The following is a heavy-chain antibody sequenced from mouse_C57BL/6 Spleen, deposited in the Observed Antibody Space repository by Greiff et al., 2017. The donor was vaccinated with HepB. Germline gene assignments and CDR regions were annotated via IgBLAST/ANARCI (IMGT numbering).Heavy chain of an antibody. Sequence: VQLQQPGAELVRPGSSVKLSCKASGYTFTSYWMDWVKQRPGQGLEWIGNIYPSDSETHYNQKFKDKATLTVDKSSSTAYMQLSSLTSEDSAVYYCARENSNYYYFDYWGQGTTLTVSS. CDR2: IYPSDSET. CDR1: GYTFTSYW. J-gene: IGHJ2*01. D-gene: IGHD2-5*01. CDR3: ARENSNYYYFDY. V-gene: IGHV1-61*01.